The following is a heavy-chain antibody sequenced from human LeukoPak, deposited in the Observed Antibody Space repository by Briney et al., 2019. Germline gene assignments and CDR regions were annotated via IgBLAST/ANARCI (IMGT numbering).Heavy chain of an antibody. D-gene: IGHD5-24*01. CDR2: INHSGST. Sequence: SETLSLTCAVYGGSFSGYYWSWIRQPPGKGLEWIGEINHSGSTNYNPSLKSRVTISVDTSKNQFSLKLSSVTAADTAVYYCARGSGKNGYNSAPALIDYWGQGTLVTVSS. J-gene: IGHJ4*02. CDR1: GGSFSGYY. CDR3: ARGSGKNGYNSAPALIDY. V-gene: IGHV4-34*01.